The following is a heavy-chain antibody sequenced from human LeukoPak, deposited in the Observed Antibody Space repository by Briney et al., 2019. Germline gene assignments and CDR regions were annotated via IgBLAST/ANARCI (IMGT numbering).Heavy chain of an antibody. CDR2: ISNSGEST. V-gene: IGHV3-23*01. CDR3: ARDVERTGGTYYYGSGSPRG. Sequence: GGSLRLSCAASGFSFSNYAMSWVRHAPGKGLERVSSISNSGESTFYADSVKGRFTISRDNSKNTVYLQTNSLRDEDTAVYYCARDVERTGGTYYYGSGSPRGWGQGTLVTVSS. J-gene: IGHJ4*02. D-gene: IGHD3-10*01. CDR1: GFSFSNYA.